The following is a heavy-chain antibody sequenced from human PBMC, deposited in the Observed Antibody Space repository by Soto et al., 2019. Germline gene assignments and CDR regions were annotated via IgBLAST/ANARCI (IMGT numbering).Heavy chain of an antibody. V-gene: IGHV3-23*01. D-gene: IGHD3-10*01. CDR1: GFTFSSYA. CDR2: ISGSGGST. Sequence: PGGSLRLSCAASGFTFSSYAMSWVRQAPGKGLEWVSAISGSGGSTYYADSVKGRFTISRDNSKNTLYLQMNSLRAEDTAVYYCAKDSMVRGVIMTSFFDYWGQGTLVTVSS. J-gene: IGHJ4*02. CDR3: AKDSMVRGVIMTSFFDY.